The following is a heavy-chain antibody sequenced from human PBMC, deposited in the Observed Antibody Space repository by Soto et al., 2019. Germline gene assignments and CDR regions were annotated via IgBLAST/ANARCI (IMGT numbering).Heavy chain of an antibody. CDR2: INDSGNT. Sequence: SETLSLTCTVSGGSISSYYWSWIRQPPGKGLEWIGEINDSGNTYYSPSFKSRLTISVDTSTSQISLRLTSVTAADSAVYYCQGGDFWGQGTRVTVSS. J-gene: IGHJ4*02. CDR1: GGSISSYY. V-gene: IGHV4-59*04. D-gene: IGHD3-16*01. CDR3: QGGDF.